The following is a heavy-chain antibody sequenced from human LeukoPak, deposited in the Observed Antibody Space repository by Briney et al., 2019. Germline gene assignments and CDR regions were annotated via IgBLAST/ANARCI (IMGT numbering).Heavy chain of an antibody. V-gene: IGHV3-48*01. CDR1: GFTFSSYS. CDR2: ISSSSSTI. D-gene: IGHD3-10*01. CDR3: AREGRVLWFGELSYYYYYMDV. J-gene: IGHJ6*03. Sequence: PAGSLRLSCAASGFTFSSYSMNWVRQAPGKGLEWVSYISSSSSTIYYADSVKGRFTISRDNAKNSLYLQMNSLRAEDTAVYYCAREGRVLWFGELSYYYYYMDVWGKGTTVTVSS.